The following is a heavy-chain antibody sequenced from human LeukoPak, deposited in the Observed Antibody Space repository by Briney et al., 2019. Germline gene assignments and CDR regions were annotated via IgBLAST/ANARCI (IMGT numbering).Heavy chain of an antibody. CDR2: IYSGGST. Sequence: GGSLRLSCAASGFTVSSNYMSWVRQAPGKELEWVSVIYSGGSTYYAGSVKGRFTISRDNSKNTLYLQMNSLRAEDTAVYYCARDSVGGQYSGYTYGQYWGQGTLVTVSS. J-gene: IGHJ4*02. V-gene: IGHV3-66*01. CDR3: ARDSVGGQYSGYTYGQY. D-gene: IGHD5-12*01. CDR1: GFTVSSNY.